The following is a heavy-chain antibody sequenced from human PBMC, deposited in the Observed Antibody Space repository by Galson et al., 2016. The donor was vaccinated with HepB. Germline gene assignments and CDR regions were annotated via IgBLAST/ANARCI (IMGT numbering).Heavy chain of an antibody. J-gene: IGHJ6*04. CDR3: GKTLNIAVRNGMDV. CDR1: GFTFSNYA. Sequence: SLRLSCAASGFASGFTFSNYAMSWVRQAPGKGLEWVSAISGTGGSTYYADSVKGRFTISRDNSKNTLYPQMKSLRAEDTAVYYCGKTLNIAVRNGMDVWGKGTTVIVSS. CDR2: ISGTGGST. V-gene: IGHV3-23*01. D-gene: IGHD6-19*01.